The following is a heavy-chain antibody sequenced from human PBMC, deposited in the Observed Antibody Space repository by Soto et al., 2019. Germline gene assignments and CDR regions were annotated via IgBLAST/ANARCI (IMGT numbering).Heavy chain of an antibody. CDR1: GFTFSSYA. J-gene: IGHJ3*02. V-gene: IGHV3-23*01. D-gene: IGHD6-19*01. Sequence: PGGSLRLSCAASGFTFSSYAMSWVRQAPGKGLEWVSAISGSGGSTYYADSVKGRFTISRDNSKNTLYLQMNSLRAEDTAVYYCAKGKESSGWYEGDAFDIWGQGTMVTVSS. CDR3: AKGKESSGWYEGDAFDI. CDR2: ISGSGGST.